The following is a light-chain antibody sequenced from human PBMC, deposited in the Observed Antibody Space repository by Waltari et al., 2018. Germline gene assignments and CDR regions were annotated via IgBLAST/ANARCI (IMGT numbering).Light chain of an antibody. Sequence: QSALTQPASVSGSPGQSITISCTGTSSDVGSYNLVSWYQQHPGKAPKLMIYEGSKRPSGVSNRFSGSKSGNTASLTISGLQAEDEADYYCYSYAGSNTFVFGGGTKLTGL. CDR2: EGS. V-gene: IGLV2-23*03. J-gene: IGLJ2*01. CDR1: SSDVGSYNL. CDR3: YSYAGSNTFV.